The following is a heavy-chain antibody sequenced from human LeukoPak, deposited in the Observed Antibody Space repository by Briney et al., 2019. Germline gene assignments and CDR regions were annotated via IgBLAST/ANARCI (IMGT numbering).Heavy chain of an antibody. CDR3: AKDRSRILLWFGELLYSWFDP. V-gene: IGHV3-23*01. J-gene: IGHJ5*02. CDR2: ISGSGGST. CDR1: GFTFSSYA. Sequence: GGSLRLSCAASGFTFSSYAMSWVRQAPGKGLEWVSAISGSGGSTYYADSVKGRFTFSRDNSKNTLYLQMNSLRAEDTAVYYCAKDRSRILLWFGELLYSWFDPWGQGTLVTVSS. D-gene: IGHD3-10*01.